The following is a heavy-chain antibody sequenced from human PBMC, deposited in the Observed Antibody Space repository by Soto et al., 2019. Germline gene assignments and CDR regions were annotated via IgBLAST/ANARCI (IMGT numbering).Heavy chain of an antibody. Sequence: NPSETLSLTCTVSGGSVSSGSYYWSWIRQPPGKGLEWIGYIYYSGSTNYNPSLKSRVTISVDTSKNQFSLKLSSVTAADTAVYYCARGASSGYYQFDYWGQGTLVTVSS. CDR3: ARGASSGYYQFDY. V-gene: IGHV4-61*01. CDR1: GGSVSSGSYY. J-gene: IGHJ4*02. D-gene: IGHD3-22*01. CDR2: IYYSGST.